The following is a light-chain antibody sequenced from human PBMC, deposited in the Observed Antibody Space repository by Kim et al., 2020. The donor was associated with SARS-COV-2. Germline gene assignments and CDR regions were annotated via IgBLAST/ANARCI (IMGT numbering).Light chain of an antibody. CDR3: QQRSNWPVT. J-gene: IGKJ2*01. CDR1: QSVSSY. V-gene: IGKV3-11*01. Sequence: LSPGERATLSCRASQSVSSYLAWYQQKPGQAPRLLIYDAYNRATGIQARFSGSGSGTDFTLTISSLEPEDFAVYYCQQRSNWPVTFGQGTKLEI. CDR2: DAY.